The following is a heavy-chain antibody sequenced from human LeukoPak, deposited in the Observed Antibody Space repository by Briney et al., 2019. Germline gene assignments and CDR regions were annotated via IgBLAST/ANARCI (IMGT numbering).Heavy chain of an antibody. CDR2: INHSGST. Sequence: SETLSLTCAVNGGSFSGYYWSWIRQPPGKGLEWIGEINHSGSTNYNPSLKSRVTISVDTSKNQFSLKLSSVTAADTAVYYCAREGGGSYPGVVDYWGQGTLVTVSS. CDR1: GGSFSGYY. D-gene: IGHD1-26*01. V-gene: IGHV4-34*01. J-gene: IGHJ4*02. CDR3: AREGGGSYPGVVDY.